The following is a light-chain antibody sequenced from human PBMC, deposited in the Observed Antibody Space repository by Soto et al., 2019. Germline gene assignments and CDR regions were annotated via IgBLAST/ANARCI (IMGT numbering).Light chain of an antibody. Sequence: EIVLTQSPATLSLSPGERATLSCRASQSVSSYLAWYQQKPGQAPRLLIYDVSNRATCIPARFSGSGSETDFTLTISSLEPEDFAVYYCQQRSNWDTFGQGTKLEIK. V-gene: IGKV3-11*01. CDR2: DVS. J-gene: IGKJ2*01. CDR3: QQRSNWDT. CDR1: QSVSSY.